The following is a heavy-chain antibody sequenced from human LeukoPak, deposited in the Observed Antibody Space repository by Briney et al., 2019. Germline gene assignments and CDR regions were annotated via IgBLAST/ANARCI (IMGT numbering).Heavy chain of an antibody. CDR3: AREDEEDCTNGVCYSFDS. CDR1: GYTFTGYY. CDR2: INTNTGNP. J-gene: IGHJ5*01. V-gene: IGHV7-4-1*02. Sequence: GASVKVSCKASGYTFTGYYMHWVRQAPGQGVEWMGWINTNTGNPTYAQGFTGRFVFSLDTSVSTAYLQISSLKAEDTAVYYCAREDEEDCTNGVCYSFDSWGQGTLVTVSS. D-gene: IGHD2-8*01.